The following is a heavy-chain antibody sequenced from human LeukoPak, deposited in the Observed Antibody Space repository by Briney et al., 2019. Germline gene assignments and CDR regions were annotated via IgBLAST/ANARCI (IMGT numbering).Heavy chain of an antibody. J-gene: IGHJ4*02. V-gene: IGHV3-30-3*01. CDR3: ARDGDRGWYYFDY. CDR2: ISYDGNNK. CDR1: GFPFSSYT. Sequence: GESLRLSCAASGFPFSSYTMHWVRQAPGKGLEWVAIISYDGNNKYYAASVKGRFTISRDNSKNTLYLQMNSLRAEDRAVYYCARDGDRGWYYFDYWGQGTLVTVSS. D-gene: IGHD6-19*01.